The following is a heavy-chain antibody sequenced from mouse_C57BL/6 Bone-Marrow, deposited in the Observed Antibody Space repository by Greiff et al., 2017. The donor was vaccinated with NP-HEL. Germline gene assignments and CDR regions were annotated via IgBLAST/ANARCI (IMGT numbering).Heavy chain of an antibody. V-gene: IGHV2-5*01. D-gene: IGHD1-1*01. CDR1: GFSFTSYG. Sequence: VQLQQSGPGLVQPSQSLSITCTVSGFSFTSYGVHWVRQSPGKGLEWLGVIWRGGSTDYNAAFMSRLSITKDNSKSQVFFKMNSLQADDTAIYYCAKTRYYYGSSPYAMDYWGQGTSVTVSS. CDR3: AKTRYYYGSSPYAMDY. J-gene: IGHJ4*01. CDR2: IWRGGST.